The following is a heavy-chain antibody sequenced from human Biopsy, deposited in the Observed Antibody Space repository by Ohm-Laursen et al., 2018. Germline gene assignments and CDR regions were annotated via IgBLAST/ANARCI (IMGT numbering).Heavy chain of an antibody. Sequence: TLSLTCAVFGKTFSDYQWSWIRQPPGKGLEWIGQINQAGTTNYNSSLKSRVSISADASKYEFSLRLTSVTAADTAVYLCGNEVHGRDYWGLGAQVTVSS. CDR2: INQAGTT. V-gene: IGHV4-34*08. CDR1: GKTFSDYQ. CDR3: GNEVHGRDY. D-gene: IGHD2-15*01. J-gene: IGHJ4*02.